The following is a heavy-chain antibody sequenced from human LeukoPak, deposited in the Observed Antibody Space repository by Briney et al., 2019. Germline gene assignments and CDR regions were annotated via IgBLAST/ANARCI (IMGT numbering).Heavy chain of an antibody. CDR2: ISYDGSNK. CDR3: ARGRRQQLVRGAYYFDY. Sequence: GRSLRLSCAASGFTFSSYAMHWVRQAPGKGLEWVAVISYDGSNKYYADSVKGRFTISRDNSKNTLYLQMNSLRAEDTAVYYCARGRRQQLVRGAYYFDYWGQGTLVTVSS. D-gene: IGHD6-13*01. CDR1: GFTFSSYA. V-gene: IGHV3-30-3*01. J-gene: IGHJ4*02.